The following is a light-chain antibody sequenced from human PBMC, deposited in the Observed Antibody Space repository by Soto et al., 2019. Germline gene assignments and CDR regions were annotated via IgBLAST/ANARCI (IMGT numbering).Light chain of an antibody. CDR2: DAS. J-gene: IGKJ4*01. CDR3: QQYDNWPLT. CDR1: QSVRSN. Sequence: EIVMTQSPATLSVSPGERVTLSCRASQSVRSNLAWYQQKPGLAPRVLIYDASTRATVIPARFSGSGSGTEFTLTISSLQSEDSAVYYCQQYDNWPLTFCGGTKVEIK. V-gene: IGKV3-15*01.